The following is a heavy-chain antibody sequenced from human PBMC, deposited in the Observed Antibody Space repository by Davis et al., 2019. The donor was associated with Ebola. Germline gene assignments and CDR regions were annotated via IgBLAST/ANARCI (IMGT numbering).Heavy chain of an antibody. Sequence: MPSETLSLTCTVSGGSMTDYYWTWIRQSPGKGLEWIGYIYYLGSTIYNPSLQSRVTISVDTSKNQFSLKLTSVTAADTAVYYCARFEMATIEGDDAFDIWGQGTMVTVSS. CDR3: ARFEMATIEGDDAFDI. V-gene: IGHV4-59*08. D-gene: IGHD5-24*01. J-gene: IGHJ3*02. CDR2: IYYLGST. CDR1: GGSMTDYY.